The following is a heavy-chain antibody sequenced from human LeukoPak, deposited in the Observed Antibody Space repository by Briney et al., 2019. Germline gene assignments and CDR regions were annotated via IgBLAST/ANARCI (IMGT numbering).Heavy chain of an antibody. CDR2: IIPIFGTA. CDR1: GGTFSSYA. CDR3: ARHYYDTSAYPAYCDAFDI. J-gene: IGHJ3*02. V-gene: IGHV1-69*06. D-gene: IGHD3-22*01. Sequence: ASVKVSCKASGGTFSSYAISWVRQAPGQGLEWMGGIIPIFGTANYAQKFQGRVTITADRSTSTAYMELSSLRSGDTAVYYCARHYYDTSAYPAYCDAFDIWGQGTMVTVSS.